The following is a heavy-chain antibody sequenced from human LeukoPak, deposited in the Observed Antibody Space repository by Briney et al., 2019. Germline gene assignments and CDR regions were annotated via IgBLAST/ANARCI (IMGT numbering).Heavy chain of an antibody. CDR1: GFTFSSYG. Sequence: PGGSLRLSCAASGFTFSSYGMNWVRQAPGKGLEWVSAIGGSGASTYYADSVKGRFTISRDNSKNTLYLQMNSLRAEDTAVYYCARKAGYYYGSGDYWGQGTLVTVSS. J-gene: IGHJ4*02. CDR2: IGGSGAST. V-gene: IGHV3-23*01. CDR3: ARKAGYYYGSGDY. D-gene: IGHD3-10*01.